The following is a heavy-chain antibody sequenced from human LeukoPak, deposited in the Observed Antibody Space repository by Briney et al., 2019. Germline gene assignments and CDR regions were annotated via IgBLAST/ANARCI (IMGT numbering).Heavy chain of an antibody. CDR3: VAYSNSWYLNY. Sequence: GGSLRLSCAPSGFTFSRHGMHWVRQAPGKGLEWVSGISWNSGGIGYADSLKGRFTISRDNAKNSLYLQMNSLRAEDTAFYYCVAYSNSWYLNYWGQGTLVTVSS. V-gene: IGHV3-9*01. CDR1: GFTFSRHG. J-gene: IGHJ4*02. D-gene: IGHD6-13*01. CDR2: ISWNSGGI.